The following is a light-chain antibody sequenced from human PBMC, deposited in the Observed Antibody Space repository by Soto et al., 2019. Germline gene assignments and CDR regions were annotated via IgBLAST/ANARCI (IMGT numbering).Light chain of an antibody. CDR2: AAS. Sequence: EIALTQSPATLSLSPGEGATLSCRASHVVASKHLAWYQQKPGQAPRLLIYAASSRATGIPDRFSGSGTGTDFTLSISRLETEDFAVYYCQQYGNSPGISFGQGTRLEIK. CDR1: HVVASKH. CDR3: QQYGNSPGIS. J-gene: IGKJ5*01. V-gene: IGKV3-20*01.